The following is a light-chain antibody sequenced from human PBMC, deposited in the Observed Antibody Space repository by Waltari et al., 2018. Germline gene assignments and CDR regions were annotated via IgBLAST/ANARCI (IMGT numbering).Light chain of an antibody. CDR1: SSDVGGYNL. CDR3: CSYAGWV. V-gene: IGLV2-23*01. CDR2: EGS. J-gene: IGLJ2*01. Sequence: QSALTQPASVSGSPGQSITISCPGTSSDVGGYNLVSWYQQHPGKAPKLWIYEGSKRPSRFSKLFSGSKSGNTASLTISGLQAEDEADYYCCSYAGWVVGGGTKLTVL.